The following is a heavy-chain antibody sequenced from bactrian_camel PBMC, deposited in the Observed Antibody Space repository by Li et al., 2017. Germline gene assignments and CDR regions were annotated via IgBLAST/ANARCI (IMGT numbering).Heavy chain of an antibody. CDR2: FYTGDGRT. J-gene: IGHJ4*01. D-gene: IGHD1*01. CDR3: VKGSLLNWDSPYEYNG. V-gene: IGHV3S1*01. Sequence: LVESGGGLVQPGGSLTLSCAASGFTFSNNWVHWVRQAPGKGLEWVSTFYTGDGRTKSADSVKGRFTMSRDDAKNMLYLQLNSLSTEDTAIYYCVKGSLLNWDSPYEYNGWGQGTQVTVS. CDR1: GFTFSNNW.